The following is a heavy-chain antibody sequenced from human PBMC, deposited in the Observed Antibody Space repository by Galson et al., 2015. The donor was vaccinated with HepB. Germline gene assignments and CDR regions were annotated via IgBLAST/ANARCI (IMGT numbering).Heavy chain of an antibody. Sequence: SVKVSCKASGYTFTSYDINWVRQATGQGLEWMGWMNPNSGNTGYAQKFQGRVTMTRNTPISTAYMERSSLRSEDTAVYYCSRGGYCSSTSCYDYYYGMDVWGQGTTVTVSS. V-gene: IGHV1-8*01. CDR1: GYTFTSYD. CDR2: MNPNSGNT. D-gene: IGHD2-2*03. J-gene: IGHJ6*02. CDR3: SRGGYCSSTSCYDYYYGMDV.